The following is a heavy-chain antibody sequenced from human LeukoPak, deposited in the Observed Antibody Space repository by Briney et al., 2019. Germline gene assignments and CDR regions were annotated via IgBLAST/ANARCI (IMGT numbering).Heavy chain of an antibody. J-gene: IGHJ3*02. CDR1: GFTFSSYA. CDR2: ISYDGSNK. Sequence: GGSLRLSCAASGFTFSSYAMHWVRQAPGKGLEWVAVISYDGSNKYYADSAKGRFTISRDNSKNTLYLQMNSLRAEDTAVYYCARERSHAFDIWGQGTMVTVSS. V-gene: IGHV3-30*04. CDR3: ARERSHAFDI.